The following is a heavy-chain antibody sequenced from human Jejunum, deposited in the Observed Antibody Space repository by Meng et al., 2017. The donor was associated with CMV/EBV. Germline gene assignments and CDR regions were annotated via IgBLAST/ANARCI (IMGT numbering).Heavy chain of an antibody. Sequence: SCVASGLTVTSTFMTWLRQAPGKGLEWVSVIYGNDLTFYADSVKGRFTISRDKSKNTLYLQMDSLTVEDSAVYFCARAPGVTTVDSWGQGTLVTVSS. CDR2: IYGNDLT. CDR3: ARAPGVTTVDS. D-gene: IGHD1-1*01. V-gene: IGHV3-53*01. J-gene: IGHJ4*02. CDR1: GLTVTSTF.